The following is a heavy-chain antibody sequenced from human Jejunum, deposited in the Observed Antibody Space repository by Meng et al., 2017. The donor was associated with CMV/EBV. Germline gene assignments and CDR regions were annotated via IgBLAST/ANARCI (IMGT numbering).Heavy chain of an antibody. V-gene: IGHV1-18*01. Sequence: QVQLVQSVSELKRPGASVTVSCIASGYTFASYGISWLRQAPGQGLEWMGWFVNNVDTYSAQKFQGRVTMTTDTHTSTAFMELRSLRSDDTAVYYCARGTPGRSYSDYWGQGTLVTVSS. CDR2: FVNNVDT. J-gene: IGHJ4*02. CDR1: GYTFASYG. CDR3: ARGTPGRSYSDY. D-gene: IGHD3-10*01.